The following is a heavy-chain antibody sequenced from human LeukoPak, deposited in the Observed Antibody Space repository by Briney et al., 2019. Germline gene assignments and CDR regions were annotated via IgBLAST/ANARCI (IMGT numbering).Heavy chain of an antibody. Sequence: SETLCLTCTLSGDSISTYYWSWIRQPPGKGLEWIAYIYYSGSTDYSGSTDYNPSLKSRVTISVDTSKKQFSLKLSSVTAGDTAVYYCARQTMTTADAFDIWGQGTMVTVSS. D-gene: IGHD4-17*01. CDR3: ARQTMTTADAFDI. CDR1: GDSISTYY. J-gene: IGHJ3*02. CDR2: IYYSGSTDYSGST. V-gene: IGHV4-59*08.